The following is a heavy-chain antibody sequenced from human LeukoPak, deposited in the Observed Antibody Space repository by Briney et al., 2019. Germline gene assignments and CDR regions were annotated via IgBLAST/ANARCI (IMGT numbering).Heavy chain of an antibody. CDR2: VYSTGNT. J-gene: IGHJ4*02. V-gene: IGHV4-61*09. Sequence: SETLSLTCTVSAVSISSGNFYWSWIRQSAGKGLEWIGHVYSTGNTKCNPSLKSRVTISADTSKNQISLRLRSVTAADTAMFYCARDSGDYFDYWGQGTLVTVSS. D-gene: IGHD3-10*01. CDR3: ARDSGDYFDY. CDR1: AVSISSGNFY.